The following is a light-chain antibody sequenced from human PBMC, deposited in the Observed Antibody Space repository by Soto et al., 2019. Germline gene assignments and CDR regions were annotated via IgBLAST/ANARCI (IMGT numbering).Light chain of an antibody. J-gene: IGLJ2*01. V-gene: IGLV2-14*01. CDR1: SSDVGGYNY. CDR2: DVS. Sequence: QSALNQPASVSGSPGQSITISCTGTSSDVGGYNYVSWYQQQPGKAPKLMIYDVSNRPSGVSNRFSGSKSGNTASLTISGLQAEDEADYYCSSYTGSSTYVVFGGGTKLTVL. CDR3: SSYTGSSTYVV.